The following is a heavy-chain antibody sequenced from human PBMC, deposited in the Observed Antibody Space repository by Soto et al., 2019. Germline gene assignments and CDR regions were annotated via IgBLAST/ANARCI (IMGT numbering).Heavy chain of an antibody. V-gene: IGHV3-9*01. Sequence: EVQLVESGGGLVQPGRSLRLSCAASGFTFDDYAMHWVRQAPGKGLEWVSGISWNSGSIGYADSVKGRFTISRDNAKNSLYLQMNSLRAEDTALYYCAKAPRATIRGGRGMDYWGQGTLVTVSS. CDR3: AKAPRATIRGGRGMDY. CDR1: GFTFDDYA. D-gene: IGHD1-26*01. CDR2: ISWNSGSI. J-gene: IGHJ4*02.